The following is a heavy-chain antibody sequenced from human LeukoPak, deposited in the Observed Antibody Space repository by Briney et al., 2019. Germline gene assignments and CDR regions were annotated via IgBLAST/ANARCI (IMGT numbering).Heavy chain of an antibody. V-gene: IGHV1-2*02. CDR2: INPNSCGT. Sequence: ASVKVSCKASGYTFTGYYMHWVRQAPGQGLEWMGWINPNSCGTNYAQQFQGRVTMTRDTSISTAYMELSRLRSDDTAVYYCARGALVRYSNYNWFDPWGQGTPVTVSS. J-gene: IGHJ5*02. CDR3: ARGALVRYSNYNWFDP. D-gene: IGHD4-11*01. CDR1: GYTFTGYY.